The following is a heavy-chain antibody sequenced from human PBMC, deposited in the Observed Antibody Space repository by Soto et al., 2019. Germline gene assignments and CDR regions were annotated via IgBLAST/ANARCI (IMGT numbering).Heavy chain of an antibody. Sequence: QITLKESGPTLVKPTQPLTLTCTFSGFSLSTSSEVGVGWIRQPPGEALEWLASLYWNDDKRYSPSLKSRLTITKDTSNNQAVLTMTNMDPVDTATYYCAHFGRAGYNYSDYWGQGALVTVSS. V-gene: IGHV2-5*01. D-gene: IGHD5-12*01. CDR3: AHFGRAGYNYSDY. J-gene: IGHJ4*02. CDR1: GFSLSTSSEVG. CDR2: LYWNDDK.